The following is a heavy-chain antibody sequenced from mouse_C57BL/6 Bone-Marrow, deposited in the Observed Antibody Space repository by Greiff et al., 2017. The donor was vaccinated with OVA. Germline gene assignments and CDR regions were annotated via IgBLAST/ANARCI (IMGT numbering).Heavy chain of an antibody. CDR1: GYSITSGYY. D-gene: IGHD1-1*01. CDR2: IGYDGSN. CDR3: ARCPYYYDSLFDY. Sequence: DVKLQASGPGLVKPSQSLSLTCSVTGYSITSGYYWNWIRQFPGNKLEWMGYIGYDGSNNYNPSLKNRISFTRDTSKNQFSLKLNSVTTEYIATYYCARCPYYYDSLFDYWGQGTTLTDYS. V-gene: IGHV3-6*01. J-gene: IGHJ2*01.